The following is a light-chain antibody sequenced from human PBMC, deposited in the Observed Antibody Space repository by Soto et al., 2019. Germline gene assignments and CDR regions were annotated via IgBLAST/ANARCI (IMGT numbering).Light chain of an antibody. J-gene: IGKJ5*01. CDR3: QQGGGFPIT. CDR1: QDIGSW. V-gene: IGKV1-12*01. Sequence: DIQMTQSPSSVSASVGDRVTITCRASQDIGSWLAWYQQKPGKAPDLLIYGASSLQSGVPSRFYGSGSGTDFTLTISSLQPEDFVTYYCQQGGGFPITFGQGTRLEIK. CDR2: GAS.